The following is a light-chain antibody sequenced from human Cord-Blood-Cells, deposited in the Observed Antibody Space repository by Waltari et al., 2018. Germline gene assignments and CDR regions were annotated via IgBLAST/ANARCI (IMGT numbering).Light chain of an antibody. J-gene: IGLJ3*02. CDR3: CSYAGSSTWV. CDR1: SSDVGSYNL. CDR2: EGS. V-gene: IGLV2-23*01. Sequence: QSALTQPASVSGSPGQSITISCTGTSSDVGSYNLVSWYQQHPGKAPKLMIYEGSKRPSGVSNRFSGSNAGNTASLAISGIQAEDEGDYYCCSYAGSSTWVFGGGTKLTVL.